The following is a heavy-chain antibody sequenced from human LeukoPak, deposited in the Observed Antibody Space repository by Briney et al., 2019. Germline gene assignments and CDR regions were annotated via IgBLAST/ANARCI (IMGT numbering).Heavy chain of an antibody. J-gene: IGHJ4*02. Sequence: GGSLRLSCAASGFTFSRSWMTWVRQAPGKGLEWVASINEDGSEIHYVDSVKGRFTISRDNAKDSLYLQMNSLRAEDTAVYYCAKDGRQQWLADYFDYWGQGTLVTVSS. CDR2: INEDGSEI. V-gene: IGHV3-7*01. CDR3: AKDGRQQWLADYFDY. D-gene: IGHD6-19*01. CDR1: GFTFSRSW.